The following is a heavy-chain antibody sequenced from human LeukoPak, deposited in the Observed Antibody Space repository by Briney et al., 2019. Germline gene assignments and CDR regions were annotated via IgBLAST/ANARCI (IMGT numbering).Heavy chain of an antibody. V-gene: IGHV4-4*02. CDR2: IYHSVST. J-gene: IGHJ4*02. CDR3: ARAGRGGGYYPLDY. CDR1: GGSISSSNW. D-gene: IGHD3-22*01. Sequence: SETLSLTCAVSGGSISSSNWWSWVRQPPGKGLEWIGEIYHSVSTNYNPSLKSRVTMSVDTSKNQFSLKLSSVTAADTAVYYCARAGRGGGYYPLDYWGQGTLVTVSS.